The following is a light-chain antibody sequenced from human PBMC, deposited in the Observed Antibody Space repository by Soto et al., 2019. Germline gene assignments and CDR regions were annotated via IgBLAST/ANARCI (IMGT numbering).Light chain of an antibody. CDR3: QQYDNLPKT. CDR1: QDIRSY. Sequence: DIQLTQAPSFLSASAGDTVTITCRASQDIRSYLAWYQQKAGKAPKLLIYDASNLETGVPSRFSGSGSGTDFTFTISSLQPEDIATYYCQQYDNLPKTFGQGTKVDIK. V-gene: IGKV1-33*01. CDR2: DAS. J-gene: IGKJ1*01.